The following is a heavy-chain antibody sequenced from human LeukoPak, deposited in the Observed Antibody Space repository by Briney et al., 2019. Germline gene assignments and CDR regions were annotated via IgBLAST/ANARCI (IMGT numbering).Heavy chain of an antibody. J-gene: IGHJ3*02. D-gene: IGHD3-22*01. CDR1: GFTVSSNY. CDR2: IYSGGST. CDR3: ARDAMIVATDAFDI. V-gene: IGHV3-66*01. Sequence: GGSLRLSCAASGFTVSSNYMSWVRQAPGKGLEWVSVIYSGGSTYYADSVKGRLTISRDNSKNTLYLQMNSLRAEDTAVYYCARDAMIVATDAFDIWGQGTMVTVSS.